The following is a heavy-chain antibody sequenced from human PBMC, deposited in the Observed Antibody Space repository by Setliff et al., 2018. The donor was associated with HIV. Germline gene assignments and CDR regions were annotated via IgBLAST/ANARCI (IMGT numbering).Heavy chain of an antibody. D-gene: IGHD3-10*01. J-gene: IGHJ3*02. Sequence: SETLSLTCTVSGGSISSGGYYWSWIRQHPGKGLEWIGYIYYSGTTHYNPSLKSRVFISVDTSKNQFSLKLSSVTAADTAVYYCAREGRGAFDIWGQGTMVTVSS. CDR3: AREGRGAFDI. CDR2: IYYSGTT. V-gene: IGHV4-31*03. CDR1: GGSISSGGYY.